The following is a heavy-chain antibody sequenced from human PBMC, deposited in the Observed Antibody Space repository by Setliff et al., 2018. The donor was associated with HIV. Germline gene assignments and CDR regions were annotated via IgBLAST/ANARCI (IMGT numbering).Heavy chain of an antibody. V-gene: IGHV3-21*01. D-gene: IGHD3-3*01. CDR2: VSSSSSYI. CDR1: GFIFSGYT. Sequence: TGGSLRLSCAASGFIFSGYTMVWVRQGPGKGLEWVSSVSSSSSYIYYADSVKGRFTISRDNAKNSLSLQMNSLRAEDTAVYYCARDRGDSYYDFWSNYAHFDYWGQGTLVTVSS. CDR3: ARDRGDSYYDFWSNYAHFDY. J-gene: IGHJ4*02.